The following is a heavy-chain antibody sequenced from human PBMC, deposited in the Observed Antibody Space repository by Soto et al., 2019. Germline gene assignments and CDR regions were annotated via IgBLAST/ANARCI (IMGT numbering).Heavy chain of an antibody. CDR1: GGSISSGGYY. Sequence: SETLSLTCTVSGGSISSGGYYWSWIRQHPGKGLEWIGYIYYSGSTYYNPSLKSRVTISVDTSKNQFSLKLSSVTAADTAVYYCAREAGSIVLMVYAPYFDYWGQGTLVTVSS. D-gene: IGHD2-8*01. CDR2: IYYSGST. J-gene: IGHJ4*02. V-gene: IGHV4-31*03. CDR3: AREAGSIVLMVYAPYFDY.